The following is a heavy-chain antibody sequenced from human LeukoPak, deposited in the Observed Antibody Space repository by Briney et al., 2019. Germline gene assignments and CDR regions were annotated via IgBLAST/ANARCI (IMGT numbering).Heavy chain of an antibody. CDR3: ARYDYGDYVVNY. CDR1: GFTFSSYE. Sequence: PGGSLRLSCAASGFTFSSYEMNWVRQAPGKGLEWVSYISSSGSTKYYADSVKGRFTISRDNAKNSLYLQMNSLRAEDTAVYYCARYDYGDYVVNYWGQGTLVTVSS. D-gene: IGHD4-17*01. CDR2: ISSSGSTK. J-gene: IGHJ4*02. V-gene: IGHV3-48*03.